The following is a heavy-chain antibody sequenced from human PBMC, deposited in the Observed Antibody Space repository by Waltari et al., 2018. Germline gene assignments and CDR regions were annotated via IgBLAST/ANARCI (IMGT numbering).Heavy chain of an antibody. CDR1: GGSFSGYY. J-gene: IGHJ5*02. CDR2: INHSGST. CDR3: ARDSKAGASVDP. D-gene: IGHD4-4*01. V-gene: IGHV4-34*01. Sequence: QVQLQQWGAGLLKPSETLSLTCAVYGGSFSGYYWSWIRQPPGKGLEWIGEINHSGSTNYNPSLKSRVTISVDTSKNQFSLKLSSVTAADTAVYYCARDSKAGASVDPWGQGTLVTVSS.